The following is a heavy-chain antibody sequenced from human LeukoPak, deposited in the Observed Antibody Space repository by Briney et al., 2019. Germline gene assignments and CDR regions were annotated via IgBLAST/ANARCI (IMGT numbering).Heavy chain of an antibody. D-gene: IGHD2-2*01. Sequence: ASVKVSCKASGYTFTGYYMHWVRQAPGQGLEWMGWINPNSGGTNYAQKFQGRVTMTRDTSISTAYMELSRLRSDDTAVYYCARDGDIVVVPAYDYWGQGTLVTVSS. CDR2: INPNSGGT. J-gene: IGHJ4*02. CDR3: ARDGDIVVVPAYDY. CDR1: GYTFTGYY. V-gene: IGHV1-2*02.